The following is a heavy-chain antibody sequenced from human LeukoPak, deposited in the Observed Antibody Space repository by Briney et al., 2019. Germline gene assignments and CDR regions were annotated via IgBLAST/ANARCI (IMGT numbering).Heavy chain of an antibody. CDR1: GYTFTDYG. CDR2: ISAYNGNT. V-gene: IGHV1-18*01. CDR3: ARGYDNSGYYVGYYGMDV. Sequence: ASVTVSCKASGYTFTDYGISWVRQAPGQGLEWMGWISAYNGNTNNAQKLQGRVTMTTDTSTSTAYMELRSLRSDDTAVYYCARGYDNSGYYVGYYGMDVWGQGTTVTVSS. D-gene: IGHD3-22*01. J-gene: IGHJ6*02.